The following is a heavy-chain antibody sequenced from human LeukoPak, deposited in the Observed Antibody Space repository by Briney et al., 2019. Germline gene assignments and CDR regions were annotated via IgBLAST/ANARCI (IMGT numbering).Heavy chain of an antibody. CDR2: IKQDGSEK. D-gene: IGHD3-3*01. CDR3: ASPLGYDFWSGPHYYGMDV. Sequence: PGGSLRLSCAASGFTFSSYWMSWVRQAPGKGLEWVANIKQDGSEKYYVDSVKGRFTISRDNAKNSLYLQMNSLRAEDTAVYYCASPLGYDFWSGPHYYGMDVWGQGTTVTVSS. CDR1: GFTFSSYW. J-gene: IGHJ6*02. V-gene: IGHV3-7*01.